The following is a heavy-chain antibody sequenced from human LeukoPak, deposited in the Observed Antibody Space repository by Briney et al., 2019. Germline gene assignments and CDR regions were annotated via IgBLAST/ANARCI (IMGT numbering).Heavy chain of an antibody. CDR2: INEDGSAQ. J-gene: IGHJ4*02. Sequence: TGGSLRLSCAASGFTFSNYWMSWVRQAPGKGLEWVANINEDGSAQYYVGSVRGRFTISRDNAKNSLYLQMNSLRAEDTAVYYCARYYDFWSGYYTTFSYWGQGTLVTVSS. D-gene: IGHD3-3*01. CDR1: GFTFSNYW. CDR3: ARYYDFWSGYYTTFSY. V-gene: IGHV3-7*01.